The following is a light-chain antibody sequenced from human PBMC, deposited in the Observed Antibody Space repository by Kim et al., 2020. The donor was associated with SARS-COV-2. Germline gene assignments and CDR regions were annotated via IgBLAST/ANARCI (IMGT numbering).Light chain of an antibody. CDR3: SSYTSSSRV. J-gene: IGLJ3*02. Sequence: PGHAITCYCTGTSSDVDGYIYVSWYPQHTGKAPKLMIYDVSKRPSGVSSRFSGSKSGNTASLTISGLEAEDEADYYCSSYTSSSRVFGGGTQLTVL. V-gene: IGLV2-14*04. CDR1: SSDVDGYIY. CDR2: DVS.